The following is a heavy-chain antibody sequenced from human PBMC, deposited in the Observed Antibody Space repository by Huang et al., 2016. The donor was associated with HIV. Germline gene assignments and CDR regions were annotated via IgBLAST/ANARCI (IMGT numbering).Heavy chain of an antibody. CDR1: GFTFGDYA. D-gene: IGHD3-22*01. J-gene: IGHJ4*02. CDR2: IRSKAYGGTT. CDR3: TREPLYYDSSGYRSFDY. V-gene: IGHV3-49*05. Sequence: EVQLVESGGGLVKTGRSLSLSCTASGFTFGDYAMRWFRQAAGKWGEGGGFIRSKAYGGTTEDASSSKGRFTISRDDSKSIAEQQMNSLKSEDTAVYYWTREPLYYDSSGYRSFDYWGQGTLVTVSS.